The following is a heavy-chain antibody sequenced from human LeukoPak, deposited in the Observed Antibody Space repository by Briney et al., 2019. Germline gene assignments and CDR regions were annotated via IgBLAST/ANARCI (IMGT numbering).Heavy chain of an antibody. CDR1: GGYISTFY. CDR3: ARHPFSDGFDI. CDR2: IFHTGHA. Sequence: SETLSLTCTVSGGYISTFYWSWLRQPPGKGLEWIGYIFHTGHANYNPSLKGRVTISVDTSKNQFSLKLNSVTAADTAMYYCARHPFSDGFDIWGQGTMVTVSS. V-gene: IGHV4-59*08. J-gene: IGHJ3*02.